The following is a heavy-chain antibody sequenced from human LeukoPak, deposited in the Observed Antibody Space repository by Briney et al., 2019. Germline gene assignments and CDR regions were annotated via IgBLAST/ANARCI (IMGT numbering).Heavy chain of an antibody. CDR1: GFTFSSYS. CDR2: ISSSSSYI. D-gene: IGHD3-22*01. CDR3: ARDSVLYYDSSGLDC. Sequence: GGSLRLSCAASGFTFSSYSMNWVRQAPGKGLEWVSSISSSSSYIYYADSVKGRFTISRDNAKNSLYLQMNSLRAEDTAVYYCARDSVLYYDSSGLDCWGQGTLVTVSS. J-gene: IGHJ4*02. V-gene: IGHV3-21*01.